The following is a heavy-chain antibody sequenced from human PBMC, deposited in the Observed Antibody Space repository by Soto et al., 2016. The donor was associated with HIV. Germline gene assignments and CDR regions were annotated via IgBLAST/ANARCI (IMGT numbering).Heavy chain of an antibody. CDR3: DSSGWYMPNWYFDL. J-gene: IGHJ2*01. V-gene: IGHV4-39*01. D-gene: IGHD6-13*01. CDR2: TYYGGNT. Sequence: QLQLQESGPGLVKASETLSLTCTVSGGSISSSSYYWGWVRQPPGKGLEWIGGTYYGGNTYYNPSLKSRVIISVDTSKNQLSLKLTSVTAADTAVYYCDSSGWYMPNWYFDLWGLAPWSLS. CDR1: GGSISSSSYY.